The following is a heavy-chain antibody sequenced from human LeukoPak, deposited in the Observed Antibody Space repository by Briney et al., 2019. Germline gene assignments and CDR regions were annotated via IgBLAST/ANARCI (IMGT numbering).Heavy chain of an antibody. CDR2: VNPNSGNT. V-gene: IGHV1-8*01. Sequence: ASVKVSCKASGYTFTSYDINWVRQATGQGLEWVGWVNPNSGNTGYAQKFQGRVTMTRNTSISTAYMELSSLRSEDTAVYYCARASQGNLGSQLDYWGQGTLVTVSS. D-gene: IGHD1-1*01. CDR1: GYTFTSYD. J-gene: IGHJ4*02. CDR3: ARASQGNLGSQLDY.